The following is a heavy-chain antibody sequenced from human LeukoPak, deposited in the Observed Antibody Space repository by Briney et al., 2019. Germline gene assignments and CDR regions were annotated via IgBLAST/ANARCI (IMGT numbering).Heavy chain of an antibody. CDR2: ISSSSSSI. D-gene: IGHD5-24*01. Sequence: GGSLRLSCAASGFTFSSYAMSWVRQAPGKGLEWISYISSSSSSIYYADSVKGRFTISRDNAKNLVYLQMNSLRAEDTAVYYCARDGDGYNFFGYWGQGTLVTVSS. CDR3: ARDGDGYNFFGY. V-gene: IGHV3-48*01. J-gene: IGHJ4*02. CDR1: GFTFSSYA.